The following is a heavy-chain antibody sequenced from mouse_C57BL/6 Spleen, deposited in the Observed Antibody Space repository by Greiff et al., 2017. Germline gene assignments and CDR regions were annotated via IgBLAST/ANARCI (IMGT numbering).Heavy chain of an antibody. D-gene: IGHD2-1*01. V-gene: IGHV5-4*01. CDR2: ISDGGSYT. Sequence: EVMLVESGGGLVKPGGSLKISCAASGFTFSSYALSWVRQTPEKRLEWVATISDGGSYTYYPDNVKGRFTISRDNAKNNLYLQMSHLKSEDTAMYYGARERGYGNFSMDYWGQGTSVTVSS. J-gene: IGHJ4*01. CDR3: ARERGYGNFSMDY. CDR1: GFTFSSYA.